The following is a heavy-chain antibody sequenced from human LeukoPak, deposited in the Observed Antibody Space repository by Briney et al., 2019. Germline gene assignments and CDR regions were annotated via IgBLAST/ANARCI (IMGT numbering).Heavy chain of an antibody. CDR2: ISHDGSNI. D-gene: IGHD2-15*01. CDR3: AKDPYRVVVATGNYLDP. J-gene: IGHJ5*02. Sequence: GGSLRLSCGASGFTFSNYWMSWVRQAPGKGLEWVAVISHDGSNIYYGDSVKGRFSISRDNSKNTLYLQMNSLRVEDTAVYYCAKDPYRVVVATGNYLDPWGQGTLVTVSS. CDR1: GFTFSNYW. V-gene: IGHV3-30*18.